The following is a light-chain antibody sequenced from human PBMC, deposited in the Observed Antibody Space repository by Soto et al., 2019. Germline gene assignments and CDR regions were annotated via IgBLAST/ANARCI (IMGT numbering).Light chain of an antibody. J-gene: IGKJ1*01. CDR3: QQYKTYWT. CDR2: DVS. V-gene: IGKV1-5*01. CDR1: QSVSSW. Sequence: IKLSRSQSSLAAAVRDRVKFNFRASQSVSSWLAWYQQKPGKAPRLLIYDVSSLESGVPSRFSGSGSGTEFTLTISSLQPDDSATYYCQQYKTYWTFGQGTKVDI.